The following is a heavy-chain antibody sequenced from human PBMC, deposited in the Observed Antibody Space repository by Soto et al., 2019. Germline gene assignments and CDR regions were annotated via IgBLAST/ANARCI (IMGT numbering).Heavy chain of an antibody. J-gene: IGHJ5*02. CDR2: ISPNSGGT. CDR1: GYTFTSYG. Sequence: ASVKVSCKASGYTFTSYGISWVRQAPGQGLEWMGWISPNSGGTNYAQKFQGRVTMTRDTSTSTAYMELSSLKASDTAMYYCARHYFGRYDSSGTQPNWFDPWGQGTLVTVSS. CDR3: ARHYFGRYDSSGTQPNWFDP. D-gene: IGHD3-22*01. V-gene: IGHV1-2*02.